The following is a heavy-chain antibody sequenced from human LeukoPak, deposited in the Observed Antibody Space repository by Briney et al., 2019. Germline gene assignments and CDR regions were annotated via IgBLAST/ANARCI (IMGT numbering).Heavy chain of an antibody. CDR2: TRNKANSHTK. J-gene: IGHJ5*02. D-gene: IGHD2-21*01. CDR3: TRVLWGNWFDP. V-gene: IGHV3-72*01. CDR1: GFSFSDHH. Sequence: GSLRLSCAASGFSFSDHHMDWVRQAPGKGLEWVARTRNKANSHTKEYAASVKGRFTISRDDSKSSLYLQMNSLKTEDTAVYYCTRVLWGNWFDPWGQGTLVTVSS.